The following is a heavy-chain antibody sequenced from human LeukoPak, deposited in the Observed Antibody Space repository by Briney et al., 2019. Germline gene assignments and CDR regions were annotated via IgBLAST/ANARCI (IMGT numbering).Heavy chain of an antibody. CDR1: GFTFDDYA. Sequence: PGRSLRLSCAASGFTFDDYAMHWVRQAPGKGLEWVSGISWNSGSIGYADSVKGRFTISRDNAKNSLYLQMNSLRAEDTAVYYCARVGPAEGYYFDYWGQGTLVTVSS. J-gene: IGHJ4*02. CDR2: ISWNSGSI. CDR3: ARVGPAEGYYFDY. V-gene: IGHV3-9*01.